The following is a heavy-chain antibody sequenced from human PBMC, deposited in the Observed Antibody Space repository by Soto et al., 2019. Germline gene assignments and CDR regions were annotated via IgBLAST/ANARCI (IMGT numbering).Heavy chain of an antibody. CDR1: GFIFSDYA. J-gene: IGHJ4*02. Sequence: GGSLRLSCSASGFIFSDYAMHWVRQAPGKGLEYVSAITSNGGSTYSADSVRGRFTISRDNSKNTLYLQMSSLRVEDTAVYYCVKRNIASPGPYDYWGQGTLVTV. CDR2: ITSNGGST. CDR3: VKRNIASPGPYDY. D-gene: IGHD6-13*01. V-gene: IGHV3-64D*06.